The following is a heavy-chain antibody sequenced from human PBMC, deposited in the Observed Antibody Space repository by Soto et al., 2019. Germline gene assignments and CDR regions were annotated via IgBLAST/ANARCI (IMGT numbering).Heavy chain of an antibody. Sequence: SETLSLTCTVSGGSISSYYWSWIRQPPGKGLEWIGYIYYSGSTNYNPSLKSRVTISVDTSKNQFSLKLSSVTAADTAVYYCARGINFGEFPIDPWGQGTLVTVSS. CDR1: GGSISSYY. V-gene: IGHV4-59*01. CDR3: ARGINFGEFPIDP. CDR2: IYYSGST. J-gene: IGHJ5*02. D-gene: IGHD3-10*01.